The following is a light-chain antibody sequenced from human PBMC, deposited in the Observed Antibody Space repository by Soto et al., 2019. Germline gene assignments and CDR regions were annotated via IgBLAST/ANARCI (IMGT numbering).Light chain of an antibody. Sequence: IVLTQSPATLSVSPGERATLSCRASQSVSSNLAWYQQKPGQAPRLLIYGASTRATVIPARFSGSGSGTEFTLTISSLQSEDFAVYYCQQYNNWPPWTFGQGTKVDIK. J-gene: IGKJ1*01. CDR3: QQYNNWPPWT. CDR2: GAS. CDR1: QSVSSN. V-gene: IGKV3-15*01.